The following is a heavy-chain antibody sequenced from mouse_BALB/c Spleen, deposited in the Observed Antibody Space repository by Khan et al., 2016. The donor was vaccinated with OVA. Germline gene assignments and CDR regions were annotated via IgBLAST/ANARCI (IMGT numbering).Heavy chain of an antibody. J-gene: IGHJ3*01. CDR1: GYTFTSYW. Sequence: EVQLQQSGTVLARPGTSVKMSCKASGYTFTSYWMHWVKQRPGQGLVWIGAIYPGNSDTSYNQNFKGKAKLTAVSSTSPAYMELSSLNTEDSAVYYCTRFGYLFAYWGQGTLVTVSA. CDR2: IYPGNSDT. D-gene: IGHD2-2*01. CDR3: TRFGYLFAY. V-gene: IGHV1-5*01.